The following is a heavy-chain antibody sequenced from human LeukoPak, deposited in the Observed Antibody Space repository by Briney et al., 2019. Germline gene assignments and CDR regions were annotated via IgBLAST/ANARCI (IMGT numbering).Heavy chain of an antibody. D-gene: IGHD1/OR15-1a*01. J-gene: IGHJ4*02. CDR2: IIPIFGTA. CDR3: ANGPNNNQPHPYFDF. V-gene: IGHV1-69*05. Sequence: GSSVKVSCKASGGTFSSYAISWVRQAPGQGLEWMGGIIPIFGTANYAQKFQGRVTITTDESTSTAYMEVSSLRSDDTAVYYCANGPNNNQPHPYFDFWGQGTLVTVSS. CDR1: GGTFSSYA.